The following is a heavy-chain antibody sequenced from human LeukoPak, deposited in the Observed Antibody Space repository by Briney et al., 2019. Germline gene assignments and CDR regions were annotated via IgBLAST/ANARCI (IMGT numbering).Heavy chain of an antibody. J-gene: IGHJ4*02. D-gene: IGHD3/OR15-3a*01. CDR2: IYYSGNT. CDR3: ARQTGSGLFILP. Sequence: SETLSLTGTVSGGSISSSSYYWGWIRQPPGKGLEWIGSIYYSGNTYYNASLKSQVSISIDTSKNPFSLKLTSVTAADTAVYYCARQTGSGLFILPGGQGTLVTVSS. V-gene: IGHV4-39*01. CDR1: GGSISSSSYY.